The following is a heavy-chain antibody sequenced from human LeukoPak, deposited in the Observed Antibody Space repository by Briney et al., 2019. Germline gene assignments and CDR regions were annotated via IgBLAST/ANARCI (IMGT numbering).Heavy chain of an antibody. Sequence: SETLSLTCTVSGGSISSGDYYWIWIRQPRGKGLEWIGYIYYSGSTYYNPSLKSRVTISVDTSKNQFSLKLSSVTAADTAVYYCARGGGSVDYWGQGTLVTVSS. D-gene: IGHD5-24*01. CDR3: ARGGGSVDY. CDR1: GGSISSGDYY. V-gene: IGHV4-30-4*08. CDR2: IYYSGST. J-gene: IGHJ4*02.